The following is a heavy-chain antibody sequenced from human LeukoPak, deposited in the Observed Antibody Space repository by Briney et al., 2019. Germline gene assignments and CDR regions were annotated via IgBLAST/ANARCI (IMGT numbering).Heavy chain of an antibody. Sequence: GGSLRLSCAASGFTFSSYAMSWVRQAPGKGLEWVSAINGSGGSTYYADSLKGRFTISRDNSKNTLYLQMNSLRAEDTAVYYCAKPLNYDILTGYDYWGQGTLVTVSS. CDR2: INGSGGST. V-gene: IGHV3-23*01. J-gene: IGHJ4*02. CDR3: AKPLNYDILTGYDY. CDR1: GFTFSSYA. D-gene: IGHD3-9*01.